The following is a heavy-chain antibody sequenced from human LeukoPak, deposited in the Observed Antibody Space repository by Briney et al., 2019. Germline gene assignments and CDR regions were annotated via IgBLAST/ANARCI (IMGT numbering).Heavy chain of an antibody. Sequence: GGSLRLSCVASGFKFDNYVMNWVRQAPGKGLEWVSAISGSGGSTYYADSVKGRFTISRDNSKNTLYLQMNSLRAEDTAIYYCAKDRQWLARSIDYWGQGTLVTVSS. CDR1: GFKFDNYV. V-gene: IGHV3-23*01. CDR3: AKDRQWLARSIDY. J-gene: IGHJ4*02. D-gene: IGHD6-19*01. CDR2: ISGSGGST.